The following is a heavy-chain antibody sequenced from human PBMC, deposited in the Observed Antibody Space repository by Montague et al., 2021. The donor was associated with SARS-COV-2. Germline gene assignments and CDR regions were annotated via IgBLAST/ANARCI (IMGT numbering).Heavy chain of an antibody. Sequence: ETLSLTCAVYGGSFSGYHWNWIRQPPGKGLEWIGEINHGGITNYNPSLKSRLTISADTSKDQFSLKLTSVAAADTAVYYCARLRDGVVPSPILGVGPYYSYYFIDVWGKGTTVTVSS. CDR2: INHGGIT. J-gene: IGHJ6*03. D-gene: IGHD3-10*01. CDR1: GGSFSGYH. CDR3: ARLRDGVVPSPILGVGPYYSYYFIDV. V-gene: IGHV4-34*01.